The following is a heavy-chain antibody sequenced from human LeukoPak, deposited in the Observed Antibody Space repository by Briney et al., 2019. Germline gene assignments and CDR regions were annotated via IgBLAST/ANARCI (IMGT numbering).Heavy chain of an antibody. CDR2: ISSSGRTI. Sequence: PGGSLRLSCAASGFTFSDYYMSWIRQAPGKGLEWVSYISSSGRTIYYADSVKGRFTISRDNAKNSLSLQMNSLRAEDTAMYYCARIGSTGYYPFYYYYMDVWGKGTTVSFSS. D-gene: IGHD3-9*01. V-gene: IGHV3-11*01. CDR1: GFTFSDYY. CDR3: ARIGSTGYYPFYYYYMDV. J-gene: IGHJ6*03.